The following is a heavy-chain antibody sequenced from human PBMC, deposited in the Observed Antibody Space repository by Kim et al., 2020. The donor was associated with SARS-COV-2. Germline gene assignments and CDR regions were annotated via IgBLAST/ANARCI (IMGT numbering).Heavy chain of an antibody. V-gene: IGHV3-15*01. CDR3: TIDYGDYKGYYYYGMDV. J-gene: IGHJ6*02. Sequence: VKDRFTISRDDSKNTLYLQMNSLKTEDTAVYYCTIDYGDYKGYYYYGMDVWGQGTTVTVSS. D-gene: IGHD4-17*01.